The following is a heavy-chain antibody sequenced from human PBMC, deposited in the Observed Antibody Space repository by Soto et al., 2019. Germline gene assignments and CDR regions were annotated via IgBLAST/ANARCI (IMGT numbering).Heavy chain of an antibody. D-gene: IGHD2-15*01. J-gene: IGHJ4*02. Sequence: QVHLVQSGAEVKKPGASVKVSCKASGYSFTNYVISWVRQAPGQGLEWMGWSSAYDGNTNNAQKLQGRVTMTTDTSKSTAYMELRSLRSDDTALYYCARDKRARCSGGSCYGPFDYWGQGTLVTVSS. V-gene: IGHV1-18*01. CDR1: GYSFTNYV. CDR3: ARDKRARCSGGSCYGPFDY. CDR2: SSAYDGNT.